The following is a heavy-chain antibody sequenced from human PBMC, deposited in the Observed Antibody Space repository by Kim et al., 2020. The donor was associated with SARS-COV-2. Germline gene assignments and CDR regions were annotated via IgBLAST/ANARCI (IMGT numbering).Heavy chain of an antibody. CDR1: GFTFTSYA. D-gene: IGHD3-22*01. J-gene: IGHJ6*03. Sequence: GGSLRLSCAASGFTFTSYAMSWVHQAPGKGLEWVSDVSGSGGSTKYADSVKGRFTISRDNSKNTLYMQMNSLRAEDTAVYYCAKGSGDSSGYYYAYYYYYMDVWGKGTTVTVSS. CDR2: VSGSGGST. V-gene: IGHV3-23*01. CDR3: AKGSGDSSGYYYAYYYYYMDV.